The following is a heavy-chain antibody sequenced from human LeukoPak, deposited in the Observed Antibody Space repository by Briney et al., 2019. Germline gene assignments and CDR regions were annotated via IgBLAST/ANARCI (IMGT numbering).Heavy chain of an antibody. V-gene: IGHV4-30-4*07. Sequence: SQTLSLTCAVSGGSISSGGYSWSWIRQPPGKGLEWIGYIYYSGSTYYNPSLKSRVTISVDTSKNQFSLKLSSVTAADTAVYYCARTTEGGYTYNYFYYYYMDVWGKGTTVTISS. J-gene: IGHJ6*03. D-gene: IGHD5-18*01. CDR2: IYYSGST. CDR3: ARTTEGGYTYNYFYYYYMDV. CDR1: GGSISSGGYS.